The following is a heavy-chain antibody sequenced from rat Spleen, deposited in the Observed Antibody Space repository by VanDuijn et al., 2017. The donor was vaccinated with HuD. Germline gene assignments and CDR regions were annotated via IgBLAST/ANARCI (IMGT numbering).Heavy chain of an antibody. CDR3: ARSDGTHYYLPFAD. D-gene: IGHD1-1*01. CDR1: GNSIANGYR. CDR2: INSAGST. J-gene: IGHJ3*01. V-gene: IGHV3-3*01. Sequence: EVQLQESGPGLVKPSQSLSLTCSVTGNSIANGYRWNWIRRFPGNKLEWMGYINSAGSTNYNPSLKSQISISRDTSKNQFFLQVDSVTTEDTATYYCARSDGTHYYLPFADWGQGTLVTVSS.